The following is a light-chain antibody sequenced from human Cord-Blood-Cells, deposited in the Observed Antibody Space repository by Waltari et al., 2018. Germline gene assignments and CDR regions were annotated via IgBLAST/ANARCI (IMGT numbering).Light chain of an antibody. V-gene: IGKV1-39*01. Sequence: DIQMTQSPSSLSASVGDRVTITCRSSQSISSYLNWYQQKPGKAPKLLIYAASSLQSGVPSRFSCSGSGTDFTLTISSLQPEDFATYYCQQSYSTFPLTFGGGTKVEIK. J-gene: IGKJ4*01. CDR2: AAS. CDR3: QQSYSTFPLT. CDR1: QSISSY.